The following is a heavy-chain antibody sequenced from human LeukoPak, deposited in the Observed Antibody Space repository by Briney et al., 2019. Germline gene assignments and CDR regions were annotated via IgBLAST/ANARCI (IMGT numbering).Heavy chain of an antibody. D-gene: IGHD6-19*01. Sequence: PGGSLRLFCAASGFTFSSYAMHWVRQAPGKGLEWVAVISYDGSNKYYADSVKGRFTISRDNSKNTLYLQMNSLRAEDAAVYYCAREEGAVAAYYFDYWGRGTLVTVSS. J-gene: IGHJ4*02. CDR3: AREEGAVAAYYFDY. V-gene: IGHV3-30*04. CDR1: GFTFSSYA. CDR2: ISYDGSNK.